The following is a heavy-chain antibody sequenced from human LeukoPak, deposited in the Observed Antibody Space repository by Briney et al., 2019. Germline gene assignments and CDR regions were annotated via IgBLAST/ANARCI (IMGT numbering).Heavy chain of an antibody. CDR2: INPNSGGT. J-gene: IGHJ4*02. CDR1: GYTFTGYY. CDR3: ARGDGYNLWYFDY. V-gene: IGHV1-2*02. Sequence: ASVKVSCKASGYTFTGYYMHWVRQAPGQGLEWMGWINPNSGGTNYAQKFQGRLTMTRDTSISTAYMELSRLRSDDTAVYYCARGDGYNLWYFDYWGQGTLVTVSS. D-gene: IGHD5-24*01.